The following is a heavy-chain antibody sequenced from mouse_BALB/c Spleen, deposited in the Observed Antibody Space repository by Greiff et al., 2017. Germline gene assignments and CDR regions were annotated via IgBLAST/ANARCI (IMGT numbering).Heavy chain of an antibody. J-gene: IGHJ2*01. Sequence: VQLQQSGPGLVKPSQSLSLTCSVTGYSITSGYYWNWIRQFPGNKLEWMGYISYDGSNNYNPSLKNRISITRDTSKNQFFLKLNSVTTEDTATYYCARGYDYLYYFDYWGQGTTLTVSS. CDR3: ARGYDYLYYFDY. D-gene: IGHD2-4*01. V-gene: IGHV3-6*02. CDR1: GYSITSGYY. CDR2: ISYDGSN.